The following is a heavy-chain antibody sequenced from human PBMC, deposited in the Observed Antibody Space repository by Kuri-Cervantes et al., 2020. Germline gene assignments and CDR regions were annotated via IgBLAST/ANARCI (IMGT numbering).Heavy chain of an antibody. Sequence: LTCAAFGFTFSSHAMSLGRQAPGKGLEWVSAISGSGGSTYYADPVKGRYTISRDNSKNTLYLQMNSLRAEDTAVYYCAKGEYGSYSAWGQGTLVTVSS. CDR3: AKGEYGSYSA. CDR1: GFTFSSHA. J-gene: IGHJ5*02. D-gene: IGHD1-26*01. CDR2: ISGSGGST. V-gene: IGHV3-23*01.